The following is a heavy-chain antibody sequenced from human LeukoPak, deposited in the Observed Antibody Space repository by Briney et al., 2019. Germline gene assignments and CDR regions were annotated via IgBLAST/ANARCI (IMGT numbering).Heavy chain of an antibody. CDR1: GFIFSNYG. V-gene: IGHV3-33*06. CDR3: AKGREMATITSFDY. CDR2: VWIDGTNK. J-gene: IGHJ4*02. D-gene: IGHD5-24*01. Sequence: GGSLRLFCAASGFIFSNYGIHWVRQAPGKGLEWVAVVWIDGTNKYYADSVKGRFTISRDNSKNTVYLQMNSLRDEDTAVYYCAKGREMATITSFDYWGQGTLVTVSS.